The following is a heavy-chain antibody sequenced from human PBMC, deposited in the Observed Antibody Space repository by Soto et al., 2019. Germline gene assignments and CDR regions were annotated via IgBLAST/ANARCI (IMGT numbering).Heavy chain of an antibody. J-gene: IGHJ4*02. V-gene: IGHV1-18*01. CDR3: ARGGVSGYDLLFYFDY. D-gene: IGHD5-12*01. Sequence: ASVKVSCKAAGYTFTSYGISWVRQAPGQGLEWMGWISAYNGNTNYAQKLQGRVTMTTDTSTSTAYMELRSLRSDDTAVYYCARGGVSGYDLLFYFDYWGKGTLVAVSS. CDR1: GYTFTSYG. CDR2: ISAYNGNT.